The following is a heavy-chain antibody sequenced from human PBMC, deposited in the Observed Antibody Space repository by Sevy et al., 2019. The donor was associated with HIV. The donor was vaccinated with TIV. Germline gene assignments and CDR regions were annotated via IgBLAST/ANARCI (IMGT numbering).Heavy chain of an antibody. CDR1: GFTFSSYA. D-gene: IGHD6-19*01. V-gene: IGHV3-30-3*01. CDR2: ISYDGSNK. J-gene: IGHJ3*02. CDR3: AREGYSSGWHDAFDI. Sequence: GESLRLSCAASGFTFSSYAMHWVRQAPGKGLEWVAVISYDGSNKYYADSVKGRFTISRDNSKNTLYLQMNSLRAEDTAVYYCAREGYSSGWHDAFDIWGQGTMVTVSS.